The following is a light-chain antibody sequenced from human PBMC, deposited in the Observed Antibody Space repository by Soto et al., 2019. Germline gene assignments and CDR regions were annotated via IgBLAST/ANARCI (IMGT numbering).Light chain of an antibody. V-gene: IGKV1-5*01. Sequence: IWMTQSPSLLSASTGDRVTITCRASQSISSWLSWYQQKPVKAPKLLINASSTLQNGFPSMFSGSGSGTEFTLTISSLQPDDSATYSCQHHDSYSPSWPFGQGTKVDIK. CDR1: QSISSW. CDR2: ASS. CDR3: QHHDSYSPSWP. J-gene: IGKJ1*01.